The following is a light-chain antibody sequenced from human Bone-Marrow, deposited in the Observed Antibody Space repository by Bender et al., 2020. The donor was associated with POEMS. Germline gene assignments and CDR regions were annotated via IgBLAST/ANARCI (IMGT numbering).Light chain of an antibody. Sequence: QSALTQHASVSGSPGQSITISCTGTSSDVGGNKFVSWYQQHPGKAPKLMIYDVANRPPGVSNRFSGSKSGNTASLTISGLQAEDEGVFYCASYTSTNSQVFGGGTKLTVL. V-gene: IGLV2-14*01. CDR3: ASYTSTNSQV. CDR1: SSDVGGNKF. CDR2: DVA. J-gene: IGLJ2*01.